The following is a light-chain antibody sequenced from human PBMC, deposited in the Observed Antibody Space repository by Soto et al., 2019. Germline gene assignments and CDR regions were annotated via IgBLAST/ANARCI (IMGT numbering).Light chain of an antibody. CDR1: TGAVTNGHY. Sequence: AVVTQEPSLTVSPGGTVTLTCGSSTGAVTNGHYPYWFQQKPGQAPRTPIYDTTNRHSWTPARFSGSLLGGKAALTLSGAQPEDEAEYYCLLSYNGPYVFGTGTKVTVL. V-gene: IGLV7-46*01. CDR3: LLSYNGPYV. J-gene: IGLJ1*01. CDR2: DTT.